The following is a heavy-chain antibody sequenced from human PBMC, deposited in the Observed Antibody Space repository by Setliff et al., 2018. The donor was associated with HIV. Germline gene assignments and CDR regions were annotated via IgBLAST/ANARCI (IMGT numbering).Heavy chain of an antibody. CDR2: ISSSSSYI. CDR1: GFTFSSYS. D-gene: IGHD3-16*01. Sequence: PGGSLRLSCAASGFTFSSYSMNWVRQAPGKGLEWVSSISSSSSYIYYADSVKGRFTISRDNAKNSLYLQMNSLRAEDTAVYYCARDLTEDDYYYYGMDVWGQGTTVTVSS. J-gene: IGHJ6*02. V-gene: IGHV3-21*01. CDR3: ARDLTEDDYYYYGMDV.